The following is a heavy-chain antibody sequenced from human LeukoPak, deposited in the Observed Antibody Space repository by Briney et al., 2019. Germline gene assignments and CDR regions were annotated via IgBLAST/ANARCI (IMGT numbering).Heavy chain of an antibody. CDR1: GYTFTSYG. Sequence: ASVKVSCKASGYTFTSYGISWVRQAPGQGLECMGWISAYNGNTNYAQKLQGRVTMTTDTSTSTAYMELRSLRSDDTAVYYCAFNYDSSGYYDYWGQGTLVTVSS. J-gene: IGHJ4*02. CDR2: ISAYNGNT. D-gene: IGHD3-22*01. CDR3: AFNYDSSGYYDY. V-gene: IGHV1-18*01.